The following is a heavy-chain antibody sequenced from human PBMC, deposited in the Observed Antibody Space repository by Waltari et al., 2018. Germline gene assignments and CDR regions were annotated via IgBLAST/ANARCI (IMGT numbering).Heavy chain of an antibody. CDR3: AREDGDWSLIDY. Sequence: QVQLVQSGAEVKKPGASVKVSCKASGYTFTSYAMHWVRQAPGQRLEWMGWINAGNGNTKYSKKFQGRVTITRDTSASTAYMELSSLRSEDTAVYYCAREDGDWSLIDYWGQGTLVTVSS. V-gene: IGHV1-3*01. CDR2: INAGNGNT. CDR1: GYTFTSYA. D-gene: IGHD3-9*01. J-gene: IGHJ4*02.